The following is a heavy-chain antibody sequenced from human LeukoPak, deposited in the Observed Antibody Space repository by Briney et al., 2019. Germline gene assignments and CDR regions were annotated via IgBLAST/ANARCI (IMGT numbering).Heavy chain of an antibody. J-gene: IGHJ4*02. Sequence: PGESLKISCKGSGYSFTNYWIGWVRQMPGKGLEWMGIIYPGDSDTRYSPSFQGQVTISADKSISTAYLQWSSLKASDTAIYYCARHNRDDYHRNLDYWGQGTLVTVSS. D-gene: IGHD5-24*01. CDR3: ARHNRDDYHRNLDY. CDR1: GYSFTNYW. V-gene: IGHV5-51*01. CDR2: IYPGDSDT.